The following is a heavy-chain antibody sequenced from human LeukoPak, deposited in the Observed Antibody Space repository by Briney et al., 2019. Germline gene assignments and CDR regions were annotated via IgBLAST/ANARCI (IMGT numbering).Heavy chain of an antibody. J-gene: IGHJ5*02. Sequence: SETLSLTCTVSGDSINAYYWGWIRQPPGQGLEWIGYIYFSGTTKYNPSLESRVTISVDTSKNQFSLKLSSVTAADTAVYYCARRRAEGGSNGHYNWFDPWGQGILVTVSS. CDR3: ARRRAEGGSNGHYNWFDP. D-gene: IGHD6-13*01. CDR2: IYFSGTT. V-gene: IGHV4-59*08. CDR1: GDSINAYY.